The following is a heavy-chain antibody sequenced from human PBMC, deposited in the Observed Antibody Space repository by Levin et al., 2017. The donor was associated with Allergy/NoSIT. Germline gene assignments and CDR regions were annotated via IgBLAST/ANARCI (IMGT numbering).Heavy chain of an antibody. Sequence: GGSLRLSCAASGITFSNYAMHWVRQAPGKGLEWVAFISYDGRSEYYADSVKGRFTISRENSRNTLFLQMNSLRIEDTAVYYCARVRGNGAREHWFDAWGQGTLVTVSS. CDR2: ISYDGRSE. CDR1: GITFSNYA. J-gene: IGHJ5*02. V-gene: IGHV3-30*04. D-gene: IGHD4/OR15-4a*01. CDR3: ARVRGNGAREHWFDA.